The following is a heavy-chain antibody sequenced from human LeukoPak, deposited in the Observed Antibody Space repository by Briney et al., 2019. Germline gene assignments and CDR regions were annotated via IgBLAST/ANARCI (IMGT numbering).Heavy chain of an antibody. D-gene: IGHD3-10*01. CDR3: AKGDYGSGSSHWFDP. CDR1: GFTFDDYD. V-gene: IGHV3-20*04. CDR2: ISWNGRNT. J-gene: IGHJ5*02. Sequence: GGSLRLSCAASGFTFDDYDLNWVRQAPGKGLEWVSGISWNGRNTAYAESLKGRFTISRDNAKNSLYLQMNSLRAEDTAVYYCAKGDYGSGSSHWFDPWGQGTLVTVSS.